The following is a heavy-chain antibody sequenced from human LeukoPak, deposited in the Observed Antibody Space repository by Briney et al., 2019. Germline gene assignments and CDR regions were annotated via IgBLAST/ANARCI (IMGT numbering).Heavy chain of an antibody. CDR3: ARDSGGGGYAGVPSYY. D-gene: IGHD2-15*01. J-gene: IGHJ4*02. CDR2: IYYSGST. CDR1: GGSFSGYY. V-gene: IGHV4-34*09. Sequence: SETLSLTCAVYGGSFSGYYWSWIRQPPGKGLEWIGYIYYSGSTNHNPSLKSRVTISVDTSKNQFSLKLSSVTAADTAVYYCARDSGGGGYAGVPSYYWGQGTLVTVSS.